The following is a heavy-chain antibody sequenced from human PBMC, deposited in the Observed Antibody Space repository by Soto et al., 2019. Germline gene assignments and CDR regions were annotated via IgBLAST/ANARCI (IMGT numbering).Heavy chain of an antibody. CDR1: GYTFTGYG. Sequence: ASVKVSCKASGYTFTGYGISWVRQAPGQGLEWMGWISAYNGNTNYAQKLQGRVTMTTDTSTSTAYMELRSLRSDDTAVYYCARGPYYDFWSGYYNWFDPWGQGPLVTVSS. CDR2: ISAYNGNT. CDR3: ARGPYYDFWSGYYNWFDP. V-gene: IGHV1-18*01. D-gene: IGHD3-3*01. J-gene: IGHJ5*02.